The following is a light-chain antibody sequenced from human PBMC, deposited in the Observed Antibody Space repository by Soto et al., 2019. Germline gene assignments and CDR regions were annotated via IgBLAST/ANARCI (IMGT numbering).Light chain of an antibody. CDR3: QQSYTTPLT. Sequence: DIPMTQSPSSLSASVGDRVIITCRASQSISSYLNWYQQKPGKAPKFLIYGASSLQSGVPSRFIGSGSGADFTLTISSLQPEDFATYYCQQSYTTPLTFGGGTKLEIK. CDR2: GAS. J-gene: IGKJ4*01. CDR1: QSISSY. V-gene: IGKV1-39*01.